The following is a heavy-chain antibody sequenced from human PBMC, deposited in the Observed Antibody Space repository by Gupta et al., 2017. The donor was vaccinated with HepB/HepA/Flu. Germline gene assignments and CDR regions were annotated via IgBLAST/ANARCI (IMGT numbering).Heavy chain of an antibody. CDR2: INPNTGDT. D-gene: IGHD1-14*01. CDR3: ARGGDMSGTSGANDY. V-gene: IGHV1-2*02. J-gene: IGHJ4*02. CDR1: GYTFTGYY. Sequence: QVQLVQSGAEVKSSGASVTVSCKASGYTFTGYYMYWMRQTPGQGLEWMGWINPNTGDTNYAQKFQGRVTMTRDTSISTAYMEVRSLRSDDMAVYYCARGGDMSGTSGANDYWGQGTVVTVSS.